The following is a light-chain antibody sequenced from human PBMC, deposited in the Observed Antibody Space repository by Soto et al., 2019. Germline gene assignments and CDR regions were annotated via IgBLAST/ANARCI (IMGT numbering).Light chain of an antibody. Sequence: ALTQPASVSGSPGQSITISCTGTSSDVGSYNLVSWYQQHPGKAPKLMIYEGSKRPSGVSNRFSGSKSGNTASLTISGLQAEDEADYYCCSYAGSSTFWVFGTGTKVTVL. V-gene: IGLV2-23*01. CDR3: CSYAGSSTFWV. CDR1: SSDVGSYNL. CDR2: EGS. J-gene: IGLJ1*01.